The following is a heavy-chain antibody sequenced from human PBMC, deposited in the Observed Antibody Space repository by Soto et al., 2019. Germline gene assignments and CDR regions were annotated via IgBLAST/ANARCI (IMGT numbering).Heavy chain of an antibody. CDR2: MNSNTGNS. V-gene: IGHV1-8*01. J-gene: IGHJ4*02. CDR3: ARRAETNGWNGFGADKYYFDF. CDR1: GYTFTRYD. D-gene: IGHD1-1*01. Sequence: ASVKVSCKASGYTFTRYDIYWVRQATGQRLEWMGWMNSNTGNSGYAQKFQGRVTMTSDTSISTAHMELSSLRSEDTAVYYCARRAETNGWNGFGADKYYFDFWGQGTLVTVSS.